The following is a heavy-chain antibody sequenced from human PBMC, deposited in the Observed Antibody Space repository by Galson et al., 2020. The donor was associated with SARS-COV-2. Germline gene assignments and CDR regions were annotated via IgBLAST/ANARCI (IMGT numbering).Heavy chain of an antibody. J-gene: IGHJ4*02. V-gene: IGHV4-39*07. CDR1: SQY. CDR3: ARAGVGPHFDY. D-gene: IGHD3-10*01. Sequence: SQYLVWIRQPPGKGLEWIGSIYYNENISYNPSLKSRVTISTGTSRNQFSLKMFSVTTADTAVYYCARAGVGPHFDYWGKGTLVTVSS. CDR2: IYYNENI.